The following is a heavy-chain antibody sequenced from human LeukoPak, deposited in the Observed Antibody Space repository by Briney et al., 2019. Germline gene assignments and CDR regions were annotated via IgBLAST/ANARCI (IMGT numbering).Heavy chain of an antibody. V-gene: IGHV4-39*01. D-gene: IGHD3-10*01. CDR1: GGFISSSSYF. Sequence: SETLSLTCTVSGGFISSSSYFWGWIRQPPGKGLEWIGSIYYSGSTYYNPSLKSRVTISVDTSKNQFSLKLTSVTASDTAVYYCARHRFGGFYYFDYWGQGTLVTVSS. CDR3: ARHRFGGFYYFDY. CDR2: IYYSGST. J-gene: IGHJ4*02.